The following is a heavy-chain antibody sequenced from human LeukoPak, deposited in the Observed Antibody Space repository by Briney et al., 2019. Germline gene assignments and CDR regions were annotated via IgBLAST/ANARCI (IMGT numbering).Heavy chain of an antibody. CDR2: IRSKTYGGTT. CDR1: GITFGDYA. CDR3: STYYDFWSGYYLDY. V-gene: IGHV3-49*04. D-gene: IGHD3-3*01. J-gene: IGHJ4*02. Sequence: GGSLRLSCTASGITFGDYAMSWVRQAPGKGLKRVGFIRSKTYGGTTEYAASVRGRFTISRDDSKGIAYLQMNSLQTEDTAVYYCSTYYDFWSGYYLDYWGQGTLVTVSS.